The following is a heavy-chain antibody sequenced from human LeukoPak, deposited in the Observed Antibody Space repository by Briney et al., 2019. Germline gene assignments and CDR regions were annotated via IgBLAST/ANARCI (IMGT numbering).Heavy chain of an antibody. Sequence: ASVKVSCKASGYTFTSYGISWVRQAPGQGLEWMGWISAYNGNTNYAQKLQGRVTMTTDTSTRTAYMELRSLRSDDTAVYYCARDRPYSMIVVVITGFDYWGQGTLVTVSS. CDR1: GYTFTSYG. D-gene: IGHD3-22*01. V-gene: IGHV1-18*01. J-gene: IGHJ4*02. CDR3: ARDRPYSMIVVVITGFDY. CDR2: ISAYNGNT.